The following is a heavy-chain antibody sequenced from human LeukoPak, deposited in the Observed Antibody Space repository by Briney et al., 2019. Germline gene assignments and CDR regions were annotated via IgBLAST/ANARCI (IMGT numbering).Heavy chain of an antibody. CDR1: VFTFSSYW. J-gene: IGHJ3*02. Sequence: GGSLRLTCAASVFTFSSYWMSWVRQASGKGLEWVANIKQDGSEKYYVDSVKGRFTISRDNAKNSLYLQMNSLRAEDTAVYYCAREQLWFAFDIWGQGTMVTVSS. V-gene: IGHV3-7*01. CDR3: AREQLWFAFDI. CDR2: IKQDGSEK. D-gene: IGHD5-18*01.